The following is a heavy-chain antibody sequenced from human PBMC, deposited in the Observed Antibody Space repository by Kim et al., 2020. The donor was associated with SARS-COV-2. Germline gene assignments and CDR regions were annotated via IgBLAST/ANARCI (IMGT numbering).Heavy chain of an antibody. CDR1: GYTFTSYA. D-gene: IGHD4-17*01. CDR2: INTNTGNP. CDR3: AREAHDYGDYGVGY. J-gene: IGHJ4*02. V-gene: IGHV7-4-1*02. Sequence: ASVKVSCKASGYTFTSYAMNWVRQAPGQGLEWMGWINTNTGNPTYAQGFTGRFVFSLDTSVSTAYLQISSLKAEDTAVYYCAREAHDYGDYGVGYWGQGTLVTVSS.